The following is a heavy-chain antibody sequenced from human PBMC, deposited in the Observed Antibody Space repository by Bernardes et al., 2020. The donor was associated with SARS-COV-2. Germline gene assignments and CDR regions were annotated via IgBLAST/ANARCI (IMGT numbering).Heavy chain of an antibody. CDR3: ARGRRGSSRVGYFDY. Sequence: ASVKVSCKASGYTFTGYYMHWVRQAPGQGLEWMGWINPNSGGTNYAQKFQGRVTMTRDTSISTAYMELSRLRSDDTAVYYCARGRRGSSRVGYFDYWGQGTLVTVSS. V-gene: IGHV1-2*02. CDR2: INPNSGGT. CDR1: GYTFTGYY. D-gene: IGHD2-2*01. J-gene: IGHJ4*02.